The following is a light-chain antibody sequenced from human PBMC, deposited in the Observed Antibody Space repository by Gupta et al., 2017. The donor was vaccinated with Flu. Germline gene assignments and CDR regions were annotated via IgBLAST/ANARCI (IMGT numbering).Light chain of an antibody. CDR1: QSVNSNY. CDR2: GAS. J-gene: IGKJ2*01. Sequence: EIVLTQSPGTLSLSPGERATLSCRASQSVNSNYLAWYQHKPGQAPRLLIYGASSRATGIPDRFSGSGSGTDFSLTISRLKPEDFAVYYCQQYGRSPYTFGQGTKLEIK. CDR3: QQYGRSPYT. V-gene: IGKV3-20*01.